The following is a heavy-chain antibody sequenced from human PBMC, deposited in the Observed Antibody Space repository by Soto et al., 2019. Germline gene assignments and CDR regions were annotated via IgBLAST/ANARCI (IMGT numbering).Heavy chain of an antibody. D-gene: IGHD2-15*01. V-gene: IGHV4-34*01. CDR2: INHSGST. J-gene: IGHJ6*03. CDR1: GGSFSGYY. CDR3: ASLGYCSGGSCPQYYMDV. Sequence: QVQLQQWGAGLLKPSETLSLTCAVYGGSFSGYYWSWIRQPPGKGLEWIGEINHSGSTNYSPSLKSRVTISVDTSKNQFSLKLSSVTAADTAVYYCASLGYCSGGSCPQYYMDVWGKGTTVTVSS.